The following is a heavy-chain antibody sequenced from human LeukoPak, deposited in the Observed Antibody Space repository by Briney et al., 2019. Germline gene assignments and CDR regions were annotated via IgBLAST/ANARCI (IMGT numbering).Heavy chain of an antibody. D-gene: IGHD6-19*01. CDR3: ARDPPPEYSSGWYEGYFDY. CDR2: IWYDGSNK. CDR1: GFTYSSYG. Sequence: GGSLRLSCAASGFTYSSYGMHWVRQAPGRGLEWVAVIWYDGSNKYYADSVKGRFTISRDNSKNTLYLQMNSLRAEDTAVYYCARDPPPEYSSGWYEGYFDYWGQGTLVTVSS. J-gene: IGHJ4*02. V-gene: IGHV3-33*08.